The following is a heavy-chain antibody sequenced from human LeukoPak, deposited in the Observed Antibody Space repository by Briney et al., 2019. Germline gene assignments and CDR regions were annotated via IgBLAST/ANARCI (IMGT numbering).Heavy chain of an antibody. Sequence: PGGSLRLSCAASGFTFSGSAMHWVRQASGKGLEWVGRIRSKANSYATAYAASVKGRFTISRDDSKNTAYLQMNSLKTEDTAVYYCTRLHGAGGSGGIDDFDYWGQGTLVTVSS. CDR2: IRSKANSYAT. CDR1: GFTFSGSA. CDR3: TRLHGAGGSGGIDDFDY. J-gene: IGHJ4*02. V-gene: IGHV3-73*01. D-gene: IGHD2-15*01.